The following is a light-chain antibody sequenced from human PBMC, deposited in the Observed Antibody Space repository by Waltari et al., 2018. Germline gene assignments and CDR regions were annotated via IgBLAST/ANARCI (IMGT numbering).Light chain of an antibody. Sequence: SSELTQDPAVSVALGQTVRITCQGDSLRSYYASWYQQKPGQAPVLVIYGKNNRPSGIPDRFYGPGSGNTASLTITGAQAEDEADYYCNSRDSSGNHWVFGGGTKLTVL. CDR1: SLRSYY. V-gene: IGLV3-19*01. J-gene: IGLJ3*02. CDR3: NSRDSSGNHWV. CDR2: GKN.